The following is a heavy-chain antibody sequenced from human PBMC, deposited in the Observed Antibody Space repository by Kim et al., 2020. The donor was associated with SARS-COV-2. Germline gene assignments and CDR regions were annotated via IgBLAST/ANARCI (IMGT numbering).Heavy chain of an antibody. Sequence: NYNPPRTSRVTISVDTSKNQFSLKLSSVTAAETAVYYCARDRGSGPGYRYWGQGTLVTVSS. CDR3: ARDRGSGPGYRY. D-gene: IGHD3-10*01. J-gene: IGHJ4*02. V-gene: IGHV4-59*01.